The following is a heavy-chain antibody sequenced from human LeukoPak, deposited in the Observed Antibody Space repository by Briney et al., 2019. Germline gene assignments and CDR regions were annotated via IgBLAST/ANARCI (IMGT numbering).Heavy chain of an antibody. V-gene: IGHV1-69*13. CDR2: IIPIFGTA. CDR1: GGTFSSYA. D-gene: IGHD6-13*01. CDR3: AALDPVSSSWVLGYFDF. J-gene: IGHJ4*02. Sequence: SVKVSCKASGGTFSSYAISWVRQAPGQGLEWMGGIIPIFGTANYAQKFQGRVTITADESTSTAYMELSSLRAEDTAVYYCAALDPVSSSWVLGYFDFWGQGTLVTVSS.